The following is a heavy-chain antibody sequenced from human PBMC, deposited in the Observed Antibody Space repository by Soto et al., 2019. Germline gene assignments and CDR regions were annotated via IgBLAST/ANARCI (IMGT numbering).Heavy chain of an antibody. CDR1: GFTFSSYS. Sequence: GGSLRLSCAASGFTFSSYSMNWVRQAPGKGLEWVSSISSSSSYIYYAGSVKGRFTISRDNAKNSLYLQMNSLRAEDTAVYYCARGVAPGYWGQGTLVTVSS. CDR2: ISSSSSYI. D-gene: IGHD2-15*01. CDR3: ARGVAPGY. J-gene: IGHJ4*02. V-gene: IGHV3-21*01.